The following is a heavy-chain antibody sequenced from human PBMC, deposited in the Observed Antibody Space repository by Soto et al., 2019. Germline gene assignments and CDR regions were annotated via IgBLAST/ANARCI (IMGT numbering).Heavy chain of an antibody. Sequence: QVQLVASGGGVVQPGRSLRLSCAASGFTFSSYAMHWVRQAPGKGLEWVAVISYDGSNKYYADSVKGRFTISRDNSKNTVYLQKKSLRGEQTAVNYCASLGGAIAAAGHYFDYWGQGTLVTVSS. J-gene: IGHJ4*02. V-gene: IGHV3-30-3*01. CDR2: ISYDGSNK. CDR3: ASLGGAIAAAGHYFDY. CDR1: GFTFSSYA. D-gene: IGHD6-13*01.